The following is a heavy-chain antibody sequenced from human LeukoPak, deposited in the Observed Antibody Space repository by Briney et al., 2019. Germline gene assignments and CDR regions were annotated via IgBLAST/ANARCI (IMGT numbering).Heavy chain of an antibody. V-gene: IGHV4-39*07. CDR1: GGSISSSSSY. CDR2: IYYSGST. D-gene: IGHD1-7*01. CDR3: AREGRNYSHEDY. Sequence: SETLSLTCTVSGGSISSSSSYWDWIRQPPGKGLEWIGSIYYSGSTYYNSSLKSRVTMSVDTSKNQFSLKLSSVTAADTAVYYCAREGRNYSHEDYWGQGTLVTVSS. J-gene: IGHJ4*02.